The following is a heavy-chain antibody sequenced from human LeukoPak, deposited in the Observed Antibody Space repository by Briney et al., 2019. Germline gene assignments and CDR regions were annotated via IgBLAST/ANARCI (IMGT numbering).Heavy chain of an antibody. CDR2: TYFGSKWYI. J-gene: IGHJ4*02. D-gene: IGHD5-24*01. CDR3: ARGLGWPYFDS. CDR1: GDSVSRNNIA. Sequence: SQTLSLTCAISGDSVSRNNIAWNWIRQSPSRGLEWLGRTYFGSKWYIEYAISVKSRITINPDTSKNQFSLQLNSVTPEDTAVYYCARGLGWPYFDSWGQGTLVTVSS. V-gene: IGHV6-1*01.